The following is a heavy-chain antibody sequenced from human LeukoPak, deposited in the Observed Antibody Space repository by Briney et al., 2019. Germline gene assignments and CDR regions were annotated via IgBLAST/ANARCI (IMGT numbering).Heavy chain of an antibody. CDR1: GFTFSSYS. CDR3: ARDLSYSSSCMDY. V-gene: IGHV3-21*01. CDR2: IRSSSSYI. Sequence: GGSLRLSCAPCGFTFSSYSMSWVRPAPGKGLGWVSSIRSSSSYIYYADSVKGPFTISRDNAKNSLYLQMNSLRAEDTAVYYCARDLSYSSSCMDYWGQGTLVTVSS. J-gene: IGHJ4*02. D-gene: IGHD6-13*01.